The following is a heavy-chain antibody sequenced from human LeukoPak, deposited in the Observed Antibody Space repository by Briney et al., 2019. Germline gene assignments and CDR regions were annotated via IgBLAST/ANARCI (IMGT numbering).Heavy chain of an antibody. Sequence: SETLSLTCTVSVDSISSYFWSWIRQPPGKGREWIAYIYYSRSTNYNPSLKSRVNISIATSKNQFSLLLSSVTAADTAVYYCARSPTVTIFFDYWGQGTLVTVSS. CDR1: VDSISSYF. CDR3: ARSPTVTIFFDY. V-gene: IGHV4-59*01. D-gene: IGHD4-17*01. J-gene: IGHJ4*02. CDR2: IYYSRST.